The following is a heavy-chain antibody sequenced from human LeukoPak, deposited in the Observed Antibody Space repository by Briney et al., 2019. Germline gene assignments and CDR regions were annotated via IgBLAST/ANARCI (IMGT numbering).Heavy chain of an antibody. D-gene: IGHD1-1*01. J-gene: IGHJ4*02. CDR1: GFTLGDHW. CDR2: VRTDGREK. CDR3: ARDLGTGRIDY. Sequence: GGSLRLSCATSGFTLGDHWMTWVRQAPGKGLEWVANVRTDGREKYYVDSVKGRFTISRDNAKNSLYLQMNSLRAEDTAVYYCARDLGTGRIDYWGQGTLVTVSS. V-gene: IGHV3-7*01.